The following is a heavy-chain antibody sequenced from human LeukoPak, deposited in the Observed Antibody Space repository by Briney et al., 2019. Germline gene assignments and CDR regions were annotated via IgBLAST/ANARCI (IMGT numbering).Heavy chain of an antibody. CDR3: AKDSGIVVVVQIDY. CDR1: GFTFSGYA. Sequence: GGSLRLSCAASGFTFSGYAMSWVRQAPGKGLEWVSAISGSGGSTYYADSVKGRFTISRDNSKNTLYLQMNSLRAEDTAVYYCAKDSGIVVVVQIDYWGQGTLVTVSS. V-gene: IGHV3-23*01. D-gene: IGHD2-15*01. CDR2: ISGSGGST. J-gene: IGHJ4*02.